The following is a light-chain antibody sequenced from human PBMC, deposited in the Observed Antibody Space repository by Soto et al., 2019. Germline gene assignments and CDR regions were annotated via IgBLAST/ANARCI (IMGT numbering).Light chain of an antibody. CDR1: SGHSSYA. CDR2: LNSDGSH. CDR3: QTWGTGIHERARPDHVV. V-gene: IGLV4-69*01. Sequence: QPVLTQSPSASASLGASVKLTCTLSSGHSSYAIAWHQQQPEKGPRYLMKLNSDGSHSKGDGIPDRFSGSSSGAERYLTISSLQSEDEADYYCQTWGTGIHERARPDHVVFGGGTKLTVL. J-gene: IGLJ2*01.